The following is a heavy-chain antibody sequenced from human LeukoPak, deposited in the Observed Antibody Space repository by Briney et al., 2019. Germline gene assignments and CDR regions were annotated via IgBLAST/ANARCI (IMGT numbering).Heavy chain of an antibody. CDR2: IYTSGST. V-gene: IGHV4-61*02. Sequence: PSQTLSLTCTVSGGSISSGSYYWSWIRQPAGKGLEWIGRIYTSGSTNYNPSLKSRVTISVDTSKNQFSLKLSSVTAADTAVYYCARVAPLAYPYGGNSGRFDPWGQGTLVTVSS. CDR1: GGSISSGSYY. CDR3: ARVAPLAYPYGGNSGRFDP. J-gene: IGHJ5*02. D-gene: IGHD4-23*01.